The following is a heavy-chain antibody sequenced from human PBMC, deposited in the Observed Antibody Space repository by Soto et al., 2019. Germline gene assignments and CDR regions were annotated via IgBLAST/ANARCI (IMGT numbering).Heavy chain of an antibody. CDR1: GYTFTSYG. Sequence: ASVKVSCKASGYTFTSYGISWVGQAPGQGLEWMGWISAYNGNTNYAQKLQGRVTMTTDTSTSTAYMELRSLRSDDTAVYYCARIAKKAVDGIWFEAWGQGTLVMVSS. CDR3: ARIAKKAVDGIWFEA. D-gene: IGHD6-19*01. J-gene: IGHJ5*02. CDR2: ISAYNGNT. V-gene: IGHV1-18*01.